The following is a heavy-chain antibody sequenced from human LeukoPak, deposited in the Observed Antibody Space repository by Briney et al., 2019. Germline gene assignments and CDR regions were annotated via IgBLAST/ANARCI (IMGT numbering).Heavy chain of an antibody. V-gene: IGHV3-11*04. J-gene: IGHJ4*02. CDR1: GFTFSDYY. CDR2: ISSSGSTI. Sequence: PGGSLRLSXAASGFTFSDYYMSWIRQVPGKGLEWVSYISSSGSTIYYADSVKGRFTISRDNAKNSLYLQMNSLRAEDTAVYYCARDGLGCSSTSCPSPFDYWGQGTLVTVSS. D-gene: IGHD2-2*01. CDR3: ARDGLGCSSTSCPSPFDY.